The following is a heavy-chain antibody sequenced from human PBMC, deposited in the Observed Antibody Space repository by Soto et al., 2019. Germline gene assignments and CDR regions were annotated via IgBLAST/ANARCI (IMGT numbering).Heavy chain of an antibody. CDR1: GYAFTTYG. CDR2: ISAHNGNT. Sequence: QVHLVQSGAEVKKPGASVKVSCKGSGYAFTTYGITWVQQAPGQGLEWMGWISAHNGNTNYAQKLQGRVTVTIDTPTSTAYMELRSLCSDDTAVYYCARGRYGDYWGQGALVTVSS. CDR3: ARGRYGDY. D-gene: IGHD1-1*01. V-gene: IGHV1-18*01. J-gene: IGHJ4*02.